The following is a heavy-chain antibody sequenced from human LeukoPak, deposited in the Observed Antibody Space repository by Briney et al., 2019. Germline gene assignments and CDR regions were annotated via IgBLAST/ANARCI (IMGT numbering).Heavy chain of an antibody. J-gene: IGHJ4*02. CDR2: ISSSGSTI. V-gene: IGHV3-48*03. D-gene: IGHD6-19*01. CDR1: GFTFSSYE. Sequence: PGGSLRLSCAASGFTFSSYEMNWVRQAPGKGLEWVSYISSSGSTIYYTDSVKGRFTISRDNAKNSLYLQMNSLRAEDTAVYYCASSVAVAGTYWGQGTLVTVSS. CDR3: ASSVAVAGTY.